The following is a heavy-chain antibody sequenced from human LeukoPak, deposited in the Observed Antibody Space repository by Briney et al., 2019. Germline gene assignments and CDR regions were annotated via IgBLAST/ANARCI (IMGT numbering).Heavy chain of an antibody. Sequence: KSGGSLRLSCAASGFTFSSYSMNWVRQAPGKGLEWVSSISSSSSYIYYADSVKGRFTISRDNAKNSLYLQMNSLRAEDTAVYYCARDSPSSGIVVVPAAVEDWFDPWGQGTLVTVSS. V-gene: IGHV3-21*01. CDR2: ISSSSSYI. J-gene: IGHJ5*02. CDR3: ARDSPSSGIVVVPAAVEDWFDP. D-gene: IGHD2-2*01. CDR1: GFTFSSYS.